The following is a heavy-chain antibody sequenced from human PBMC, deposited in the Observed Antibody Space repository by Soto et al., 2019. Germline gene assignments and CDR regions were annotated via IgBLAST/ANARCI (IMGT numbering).Heavy chain of an antibody. CDR3: AKTSSLFDY. Sequence: EVQLLESGGGLVQPRGSLRLSCAASGFTFSNYAMSWVRQAPGKGLEWVSSISKSGGGTYYADSVKGRFTISRDNSKNTLYLQMNSLKAEDTAVYSCAKTSSLFDYWGQGTLVTVSP. V-gene: IGHV3-23*01. CDR1: GFTFSNYA. J-gene: IGHJ4*02. CDR2: ISKSGGGT. D-gene: IGHD6-13*01.